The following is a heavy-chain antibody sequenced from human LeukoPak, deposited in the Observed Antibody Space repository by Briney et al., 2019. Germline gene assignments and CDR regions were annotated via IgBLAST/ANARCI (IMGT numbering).Heavy chain of an antibody. CDR1: GFTFSSYS. CDR2: ISSSGSYI. J-gene: IGHJ4*02. CDR3: ARYSSGYPVYFDY. V-gene: IGHV3-21*01. Sequence: GGSLRFSCAASGFTFSSYSMNWVRQAPGKGLEWVSSISSSGSYIYYADSVKGRFTISRDNAKNSLYLQMNILRAEDTAVYYCARYSSGYPVYFDYWGQGTLVTVSS. D-gene: IGHD3-22*01.